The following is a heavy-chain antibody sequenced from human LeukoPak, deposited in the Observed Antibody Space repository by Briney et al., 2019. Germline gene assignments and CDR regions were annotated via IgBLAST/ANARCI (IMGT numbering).Heavy chain of an antibody. J-gene: IGHJ6*02. D-gene: IGHD6-6*01. CDR3: ARLRAARTESYFYYGMDV. V-gene: IGHV3-73*01. CDR1: GFTFSGSA. Sequence: GGSLGLSCAASGFTFSGSAIHWVRHASGRGLEWVGRIRSKADTAYAASVKGRFTIPRDDSRNTAYLQMNSLQTEDTAVYYCARLRAARTESYFYYGMDVWGQGTTVTVSS. CDR2: IRSKADT.